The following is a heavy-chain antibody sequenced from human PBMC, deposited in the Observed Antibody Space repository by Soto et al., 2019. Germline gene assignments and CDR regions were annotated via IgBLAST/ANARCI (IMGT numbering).Heavy chain of an antibody. CDR3: ARVYYGSGNQSPPGWNPFDY. CDR2: IIPIFGTA. J-gene: IGHJ4*02. Sequence: QVQLVQSGAEVKKPGSSVKVSCKASGGTFSSYAISWVRQAPGQGLEWMGGIIPIFGTANYAQKFQGRVTITADESXXTXYXXLSSLRSEDTAVYYCARVYYGSGNQSPPGWNPFDYWGQGTLVTVSS. CDR1: GGTFSSYA. V-gene: IGHV1-69*12. D-gene: IGHD3-10*01.